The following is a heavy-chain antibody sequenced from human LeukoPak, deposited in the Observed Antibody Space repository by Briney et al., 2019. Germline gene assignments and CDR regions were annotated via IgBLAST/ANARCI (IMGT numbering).Heavy chain of an antibody. CDR2: ISGGGDIT. CDR1: GFNFANHA. CDR3: AKDFGGMNYYFDY. D-gene: IGHD3-3*01. J-gene: IGHJ4*02. V-gene: IGHV3-23*01. Sequence: GGSLRLSCAASGFNFANHAMSWVRQTAGKGLEWVSAISGGGDITYYADSVKGRFTISRDNSKDTLFLQMHSLRPGDTAVYYCAKDFGGMNYYFDYWGQGTLVTVSS.